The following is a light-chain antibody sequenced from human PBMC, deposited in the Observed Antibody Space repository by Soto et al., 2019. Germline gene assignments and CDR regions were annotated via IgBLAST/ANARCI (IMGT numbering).Light chain of an antibody. V-gene: IGKV3-11*01. Sequence: EIVLTQSPATLSLSPGERATLSCRASQSVSSYLAWYQQKPGQAPRLLIYDASNRATGIPARFSGSGSGTDFTLTISSLEPEDFAVYYCHQRSNWPELTFGGGTKVEIK. CDR3: HQRSNWPELT. CDR2: DAS. CDR1: QSVSSY. J-gene: IGKJ4*01.